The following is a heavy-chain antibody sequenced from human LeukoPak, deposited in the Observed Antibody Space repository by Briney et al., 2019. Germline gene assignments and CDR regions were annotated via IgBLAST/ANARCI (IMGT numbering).Heavy chain of an antibody. CDR2: IWYDGSNK. Sequence: GGSLRLSCAASGFTFSSYGMHWVRQAPGKGLEWVAVIWYDGSNKYYADSGKGRFTISRDNSKNTLYLQMNSLRAEDTAVYYCARGGARGYSYGSFFDYWGQGTLVTVSS. V-gene: IGHV3-33*01. CDR3: ARGGARGYSYGSFFDY. J-gene: IGHJ4*02. D-gene: IGHD5-18*01. CDR1: GFTFSSYG.